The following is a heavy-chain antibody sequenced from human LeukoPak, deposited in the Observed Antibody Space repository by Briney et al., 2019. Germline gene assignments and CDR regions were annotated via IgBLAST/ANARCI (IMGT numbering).Heavy chain of an antibody. D-gene: IGHD5-12*01. CDR1: GFTFSSYW. V-gene: IGHV3-74*01. CDR2: INRDGGST. J-gene: IGHJ6*02. Sequence: GGSLRLSCAASGFTFSSYWMHWLRQAPAKGLVWVSRINRDGGSTSYADSVKGRFTISRDNAKNTLYLQMNSLRAEDTAVYYCARGDSGYAPTGYYGMDVWGRGTTVTVSS. CDR3: ARGDSGYAPTGYYGMDV.